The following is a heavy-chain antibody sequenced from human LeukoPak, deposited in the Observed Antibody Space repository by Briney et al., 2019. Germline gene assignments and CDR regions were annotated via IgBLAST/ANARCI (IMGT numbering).Heavy chain of an antibody. D-gene: IGHD6-13*01. Sequence: ASVKVSCKTSGYTFTSYGISWVRQAPGQGLEWMGWISSSKGNTNDAQKLQGRVTMTTDTSTSTAYMELRSLRSDDTAVYYCARDRASGYTNPNWFDPWGKGSLVTVSS. J-gene: IGHJ5*02. V-gene: IGHV1-18*01. CDR2: ISSSKGNT. CDR3: ARDRASGYTNPNWFDP. CDR1: GYTFTSYG.